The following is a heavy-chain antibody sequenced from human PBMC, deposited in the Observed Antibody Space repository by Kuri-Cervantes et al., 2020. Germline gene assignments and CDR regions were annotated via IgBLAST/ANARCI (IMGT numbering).Heavy chain of an antibody. CDR1: GFTFSSYS. J-gene: IGHJ4*02. CDR2: ISSSSSYI. V-gene: IGHV3-21*01. D-gene: IGHD2-21*02. CDR3: ARGEVVTATAY. Sequence: GESLKISCAASGFTFSSYSMNWVRQAPGKGLEWVSSISSSSSYIYYADSVKGRFTISRDNAKNSLYLQMNRLRAEDTAVYYCARGEVVTATAYWGQGTLVTVSS.